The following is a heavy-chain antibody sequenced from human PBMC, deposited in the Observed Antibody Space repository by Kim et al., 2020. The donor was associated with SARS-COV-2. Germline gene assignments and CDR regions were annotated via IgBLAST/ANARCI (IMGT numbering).Heavy chain of an antibody. Sequence: SETLSLTCAVYGGSFSGYYWSWIRQPPGKGLEWIGEINHSGSTNYNPSLKSRVTISVDTSKNQFSLKLSSVTAADTAVYYCARGAPMGTTDYWGQGTLVTVSS. CDR1: GGSFSGYY. CDR2: INHSGST. J-gene: IGHJ4*02. V-gene: IGHV4-34*01. CDR3: ARGAPMGTTDY. D-gene: IGHD7-27*01.